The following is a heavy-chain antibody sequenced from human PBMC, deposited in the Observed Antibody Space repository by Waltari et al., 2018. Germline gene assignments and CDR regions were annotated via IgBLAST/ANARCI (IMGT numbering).Heavy chain of an antibody. CDR1: GGSISSYY. CDR2: IYYSGST. D-gene: IGHD3-22*01. CDR3: ARIVVVGDAFDI. Sequence: QVQLQESGPGLVKPSETLSLTCTVSGGSISSYYWSWIRQPPGKGLEWIWYIYYSGSTNYNPSLKSRVTISVDTSKNQFALKLSSVTAADTVVYYCARIVVVGDAFDIWGQGTMVTVSS. V-gene: IGHV4-59*01. J-gene: IGHJ3*02.